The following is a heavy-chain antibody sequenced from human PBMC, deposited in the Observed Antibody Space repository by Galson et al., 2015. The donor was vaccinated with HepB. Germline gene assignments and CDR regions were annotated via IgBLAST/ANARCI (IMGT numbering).Heavy chain of an antibody. CDR2: ISYDGSNK. CDR3: ARARGIAAAGGAFDI. CDR1: GFTFSSYA. D-gene: IGHD6-13*01. V-gene: IGHV3-30*04. J-gene: IGHJ3*02. Sequence: SLRLSCAASGFTFSSYAMHWVRQAPGKGLEWVAVISYDGSNKYYADSVKGRFTISRDNSKNTLYLQMNSLRAEDTAVYYCARARGIAAAGGAFDIWGQGTMVTVSS.